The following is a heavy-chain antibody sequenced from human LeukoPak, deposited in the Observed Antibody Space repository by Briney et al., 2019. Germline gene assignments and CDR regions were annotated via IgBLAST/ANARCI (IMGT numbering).Heavy chain of an antibody. CDR3: ARDAYYDFWSGSFFDY. D-gene: IGHD3-3*01. CDR1: GGTFSSYV. CDR2: IIPIFGTA. J-gene: IGHJ4*02. Sequence: SVKVSCKASGGTFSSYVISWVRQAPGRGLEWMGRIIPIFGTANSAQKFQGRVTITTDESTSTAYMELSSLRSEDTAVYYCARDAYYDFWSGSFFDYWGQGTLVTVSS. V-gene: IGHV1-69*05.